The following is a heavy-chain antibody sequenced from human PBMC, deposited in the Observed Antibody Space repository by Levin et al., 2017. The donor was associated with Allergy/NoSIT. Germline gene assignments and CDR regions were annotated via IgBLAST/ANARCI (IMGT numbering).Heavy chain of an antibody. CDR1: GGSISSGGYY. CDR2: IYDSGST. CDR3: ARGRRSYYDSSGYQYYFDY. Sequence: KASETLSLTCTVSGGSISSGGYYWSWIRQHPGKGLEWIGYIYDSGSTYHNSSLKSRLTISLDTSKNQFSLKLSSVTAADTAVYYCARGRRSYYDSSGYQYYFDYWGQGTLVTVSS. D-gene: IGHD3-22*01. V-gene: IGHV4-31*03. J-gene: IGHJ4*02.